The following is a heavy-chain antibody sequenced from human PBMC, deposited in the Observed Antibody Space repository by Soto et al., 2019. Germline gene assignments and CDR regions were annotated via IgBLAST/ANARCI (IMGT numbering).Heavy chain of an antibody. J-gene: IGHJ4*02. CDR2: IYWNDDK. V-gene: IGHV2-5*01. D-gene: IGHD6-13*01. CDR3: ARYIAAAGTLY. CDR1: GFSLSTSGVG. Sequence: QITLKESGPTLVKPTQTLTLTCTFSGFSLSTSGVGVGWIRQPPGKALEWLALIYWNDDKRYSPSLKSRLTITKDTSKNQVLLTMTNMDPVDTATYYCARYIAAAGTLYWGQGTLVTVSS.